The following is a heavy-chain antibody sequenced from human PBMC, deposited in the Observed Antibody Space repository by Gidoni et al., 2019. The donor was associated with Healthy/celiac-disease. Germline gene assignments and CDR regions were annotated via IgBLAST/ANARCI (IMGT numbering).Heavy chain of an antibody. Sequence: QVQLVESGGGVVQPGRSLRLSCAASGFTFSSYGMHWVRQAPGKGLEWVAVLSYDGSYKYYADSVKGRFTISRDNSKNTLYLQMNSLRAEDTAVYYCAKDRWDYDLFDAFDIWGQGTMVIVSS. D-gene: IGHD4-17*01. V-gene: IGHV3-30*18. CDR3: AKDRWDYDLFDAFDI. CDR2: LSYDGSYK. CDR1: GFTFSSYG. J-gene: IGHJ3*02.